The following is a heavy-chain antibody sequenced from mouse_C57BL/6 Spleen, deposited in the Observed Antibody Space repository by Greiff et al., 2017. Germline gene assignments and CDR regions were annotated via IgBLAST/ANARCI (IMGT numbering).Heavy chain of an antibody. CDR3: TRRGYDEAMDY. Sequence: EVKLVESGEGLVKPGGSLKLSCAASGFTFSSYAMSWVRQTPEKRLEWVAYISSGGDYIYYADTVKGRFTISRDNARNTLYLQMSSLKSEDTAMYYCTRRGYDEAMDYWGQGTSVTVSS. CDR2: ISSGGDYI. D-gene: IGHD3-1*01. J-gene: IGHJ4*01. V-gene: IGHV5S21*01. CDR1: GFTFSSYA.